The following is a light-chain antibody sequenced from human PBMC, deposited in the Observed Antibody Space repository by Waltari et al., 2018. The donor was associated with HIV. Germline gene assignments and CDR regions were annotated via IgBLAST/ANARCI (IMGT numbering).Light chain of an antibody. CDR1: KIGSKH. V-gene: IGLV3-9*01. Sequence: YDLSQPLSVSVDLGQTARITCGGDKIGSKHVHWYQQKPGQATVLVIGRSRNRPSGITDRISATKAGSMVTLIISRVQIEDEADYFCRVWDSRTVVFGGGTTLTVL. CDR2: RSR. CDR3: RVWDSRTVV. J-gene: IGLJ2*01.